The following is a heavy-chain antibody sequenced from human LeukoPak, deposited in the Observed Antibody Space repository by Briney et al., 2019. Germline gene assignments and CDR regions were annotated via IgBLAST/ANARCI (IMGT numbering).Heavy chain of an antibody. CDR3: AKEMGFCSGGSCYWWFDS. J-gene: IGHJ5*01. CDR2: ISTSSITK. Sequence: GGSLRLSCAASGFTFSTYSMSWVRQAPGKGPEWLSYISTSSITKYYADSVKGRFTISRDDAKNSLSPQMNSLRADDTAVYYCAKEMGFCSGGSCYWWFDSWGQGTLVTVSS. V-gene: IGHV3-48*01. D-gene: IGHD2-15*01. CDR1: GFTFSTYS.